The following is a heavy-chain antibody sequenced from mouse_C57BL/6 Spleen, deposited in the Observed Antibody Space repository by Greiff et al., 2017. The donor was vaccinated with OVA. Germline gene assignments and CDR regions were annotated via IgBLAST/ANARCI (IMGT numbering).Heavy chain of an antibody. CDR3: TRSTMVTNWYFDV. CDR1: GYTFTDYE. V-gene: IGHV1-15*01. CDR2: IDPETGGT. J-gene: IGHJ1*03. Sequence: VQLQESGAELVRPGASVTLSCKASGYTFTDYEMHWVKQTPVHGLEWIGAIDPETGGTAYNQKFKGKAILTADKSSSTAYMERRSLTSEDSAVYYCTRSTMVTNWYFDVWGTGTTVTVSS. D-gene: IGHD2-2*01.